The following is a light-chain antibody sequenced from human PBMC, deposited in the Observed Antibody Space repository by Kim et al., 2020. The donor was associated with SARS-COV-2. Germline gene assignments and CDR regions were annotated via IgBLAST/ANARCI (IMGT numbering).Light chain of an antibody. V-gene: IGKV1-27*01. Sequence: ASVGDRVTISCRASQDINNYLAWYQHKPGKAPKLLIYSASVLQVGVPSRFSGSGSGTDFTLTISNLQPEDVATYYCQRYYRAPWTFGQGTKVEIK. CDR2: SAS. CDR3: QRYYRAPWT. CDR1: QDINNY. J-gene: IGKJ1*01.